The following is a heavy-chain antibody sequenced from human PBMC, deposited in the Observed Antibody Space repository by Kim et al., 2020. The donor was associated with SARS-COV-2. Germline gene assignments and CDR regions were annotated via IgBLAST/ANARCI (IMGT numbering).Heavy chain of an antibody. CDR2: IYYSGST. CDR3: ARHLIRELRRAVWVS. D-gene: IGHD3-16*01. Sequence: SETLSLTCTVSGGSISSSSYYWGWIRQPPGKGLEWIGSIYYSGSTYYNPSLKSRVTISVDTSKNQFSLKLSSVTAADTAVYYCARHLIRELRRAVWVSWGQGTLVTVSS. V-gene: IGHV4-39*01. J-gene: IGHJ4*02. CDR1: GGSISSSSYY.